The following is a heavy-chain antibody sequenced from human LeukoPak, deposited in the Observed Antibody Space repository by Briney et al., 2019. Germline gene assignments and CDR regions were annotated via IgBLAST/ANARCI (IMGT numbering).Heavy chain of an antibody. J-gene: IGHJ4*02. CDR1: GGSISSYY. Sequence: SETLSLTCTVSGGSISSYYWSWIRQPAGKGLEWIGRIYTSGSTNYNPSLKSRVTMSVDTSKNQFSLKLSSVTAADTAVYYCARMYYYDSSGYYYPSFDYWGQGTLVTVSS. CDR2: IYTSGST. D-gene: IGHD3-22*01. CDR3: ARMYYYDSSGYYYPSFDY. V-gene: IGHV4-4*07.